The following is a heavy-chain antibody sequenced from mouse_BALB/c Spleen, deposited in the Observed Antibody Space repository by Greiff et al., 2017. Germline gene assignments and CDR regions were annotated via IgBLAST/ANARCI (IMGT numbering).Heavy chain of an antibody. V-gene: IGHV5-4*02. CDR2: ISDGGSYT. CDR1: GFTFSDYY. J-gene: IGHJ4*01. Sequence: EVKLMESGGGLVKPGGSLKLSCAASGFTFSDYYMYWVRQTPEKRLEWVATISDGGSYTYYPDSVKGRFTISRDNAKNNLYLQMSSLKSEDTAMYYCARGGPMDYWGQGTSVTVSS. CDR3: ARGGPMDY.